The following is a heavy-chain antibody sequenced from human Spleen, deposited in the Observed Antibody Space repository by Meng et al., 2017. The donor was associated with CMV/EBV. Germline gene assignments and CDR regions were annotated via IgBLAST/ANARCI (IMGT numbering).Heavy chain of an antibody. V-gene: IGHV1-69*02. J-gene: IGHJ4*02. CDR1: GDTFSSYS. CDR2: IIPIIDIV. Sequence: AYGDTFSSYSISWVRQAPGEGLEWMGRIIPIIDIVKYSQKFHGRVTITADKSTSTAYMELSSLRSEDSAVYYCARTHCSGTSCYQGWGQGTLVTVSS. D-gene: IGHD2-2*01. CDR3: ARTHCSGTSCYQG.